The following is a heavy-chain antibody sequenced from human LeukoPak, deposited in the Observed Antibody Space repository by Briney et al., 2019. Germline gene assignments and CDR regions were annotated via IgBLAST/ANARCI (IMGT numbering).Heavy chain of an antibody. CDR2: IYYSGTT. V-gene: IGHV4-59*01. CDR3: ARIMQTPWGMDV. Sequence: SETLSLTCAVYGGSFSGYYWSWIRQPPGKGLEYIGYIYYSGTTDYNPSLKSRVTISVDTSKNQFSLKVTSVSAADTAVYYCARIMQTPWGMDVWGQGTTVTVSS. CDR1: GGSFSGYY. D-gene: IGHD4-23*01. J-gene: IGHJ6*02.